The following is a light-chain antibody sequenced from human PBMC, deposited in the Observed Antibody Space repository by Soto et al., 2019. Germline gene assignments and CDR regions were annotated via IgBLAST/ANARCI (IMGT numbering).Light chain of an antibody. Sequence: IQLTQSHSTLSASVGDRVTLTCRASQSIGTWLAWYQQKPGKAPKLLIYDASNLETGVPSRFSGSGSGTDFTFTISSLQPEDIATYYCQQYDNLPITFGQGTRLEIK. J-gene: IGKJ5*01. CDR2: DAS. V-gene: IGKV1-33*01. CDR1: QSIGTW. CDR3: QQYDNLPIT.